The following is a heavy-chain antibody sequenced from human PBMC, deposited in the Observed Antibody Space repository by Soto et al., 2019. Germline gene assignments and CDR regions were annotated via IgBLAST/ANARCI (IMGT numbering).Heavy chain of an antibody. Sequence: HGGSLRLSCAASGFTFSSYGMHGVRQAPGKGLEWVAVISYDGSNKYYADSVKGRFTISRDNSKNTLYLQMNSLRAEDTAVYYCAKVGSPGIAAADYYYYYGMDVWGQGTTVTVSS. CDR2: ISYDGSNK. D-gene: IGHD6-13*01. J-gene: IGHJ6*02. V-gene: IGHV3-30*18. CDR1: GFTFSSYG. CDR3: AKVGSPGIAAADYYYYYGMDV.